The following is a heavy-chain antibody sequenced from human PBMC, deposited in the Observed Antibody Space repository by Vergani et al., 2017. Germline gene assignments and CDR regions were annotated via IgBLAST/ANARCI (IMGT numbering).Heavy chain of an antibody. CDR2: IRYDGSNK. J-gene: IGHJ2*01. CDR1: GFTFSSYG. CDR3: AKSGTTGFSGYWYFDL. Sequence: VQLVESGGGVVQPGESLRLSCAASGFTFSSYGMHWVRQAPGKGLEWVAFIRYDGSNKYYADSVKGRFTISRDNSKNTLYLQMNSLRAEDTAVYYCAKSGTTGFSGYWYFDLWGRGTLVTVTS. D-gene: IGHD4-17*01. V-gene: IGHV3-30*02.